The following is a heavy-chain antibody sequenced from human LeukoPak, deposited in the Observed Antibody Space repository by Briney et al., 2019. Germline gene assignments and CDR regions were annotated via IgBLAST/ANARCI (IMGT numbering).Heavy chain of an antibody. V-gene: IGHV3-48*04. J-gene: IGHJ4*02. D-gene: IGHD5-12*01. CDR3: ARDFRYAFDN. CDR1: GFTFSDYS. CDR2: VGISSGNT. Sequence: PGGSLRLSCAASGFTFSDYSMNWVRQAPGKGLEWISYVGISSGNTKYADSVKGRLTISGDSAKNSVYLQMNSLRVEDTAVYYCARDFRYAFDNWGQGTLVTVSS.